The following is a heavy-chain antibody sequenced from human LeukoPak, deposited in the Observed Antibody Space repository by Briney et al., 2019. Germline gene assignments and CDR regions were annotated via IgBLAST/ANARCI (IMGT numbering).Heavy chain of an antibody. V-gene: IGHV4-38-2*01. CDR3: ARPGFWSGYYVDY. CDR2: IYHSGST. Sequence: SETLSLTCAVSGYSISSGYYWGWIRQPPGKGLEWIGSIYHSGSTYYNPSLKSRVTISVDTSKNQFSLKLSSVIAADTAVYYCARPGFWSGYYVDYWGQGTLVTVSS. D-gene: IGHD3-3*01. CDR1: GYSISSGYY. J-gene: IGHJ4*02.